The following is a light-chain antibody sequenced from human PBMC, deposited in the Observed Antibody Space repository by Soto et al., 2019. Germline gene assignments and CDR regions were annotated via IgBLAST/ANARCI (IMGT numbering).Light chain of an antibody. CDR1: QSISTY. CDR3: QQSYTSPLT. Sequence: DIQMTQSTYSLSASVGDTVTITCRASQSISTYLNWYQQKPGKAPELLIYAASSLQSGVPLRFSGSGSWTDFTLTIISLQPEDFATYYCQQSYTSPLTFGGGTKVEIK. CDR2: AAS. J-gene: IGKJ4*01. V-gene: IGKV1-39*01.